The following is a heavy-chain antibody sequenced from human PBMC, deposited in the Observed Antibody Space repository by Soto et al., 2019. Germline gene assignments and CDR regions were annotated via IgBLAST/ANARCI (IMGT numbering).Heavy chain of an antibody. CDR2: IYYSGST. Sequence: PSETLSLTCTVPGGSISSYYWSWIRQPPGKGLEWIGYIYYSGSTNYNPSLKSRVTISVDTSKNQFSLKLSSVTAADTAVYYCARLSYDILTGYYTAVDYWGQGTLVTVSS. J-gene: IGHJ4*02. D-gene: IGHD3-9*01. CDR3: ARLSYDILTGYYTAVDY. V-gene: IGHV4-59*08. CDR1: GGSISSYY.